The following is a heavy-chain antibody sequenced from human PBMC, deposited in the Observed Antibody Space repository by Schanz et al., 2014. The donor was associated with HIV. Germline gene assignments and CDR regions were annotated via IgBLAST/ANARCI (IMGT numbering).Heavy chain of an antibody. V-gene: IGHV1-18*01. CDR2: ISPNNGNT. D-gene: IGHD2-2*01. CDR3: ARPYCSSTGCYHYYGMDV. Sequence: QVQLVQSGAEVKKPGASVKVSCKASGGTFMTYAISWVRQAPGQGLEWMGWISPNNGNTNYAQKLQGRVTMTTDTSTNTAYMELRSLTSDDTAVYYCARPYCSSTGCYHYYGMDVWGQGTTVTVSS. CDR1: GGTFMTYA. J-gene: IGHJ6*02.